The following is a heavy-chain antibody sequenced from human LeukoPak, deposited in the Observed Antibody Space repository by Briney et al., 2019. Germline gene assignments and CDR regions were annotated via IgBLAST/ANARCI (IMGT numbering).Heavy chain of an antibody. D-gene: IGHD6-19*01. Sequence: PSETLSLTCTVSGDSISSSNYYWDWIRQPPGKGLEWIGTIFYTGSTYYNPSLKSQVTISVDTSKNQFSLRLSSVSAADTAVYSCARRGYTSGWYSHYWGQGTLITVSS. CDR2: IFYTGST. CDR1: GDSISSSNYY. J-gene: IGHJ4*02. CDR3: ARRGYTSGWYSHY. V-gene: IGHV4-39*01.